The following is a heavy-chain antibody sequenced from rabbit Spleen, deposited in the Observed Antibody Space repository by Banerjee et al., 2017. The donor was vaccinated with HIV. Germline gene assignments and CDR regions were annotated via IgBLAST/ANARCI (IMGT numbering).Heavy chain of an antibody. CDR2: IDVGEGNT. Sequence: QSLEESGGGLVKPGASLTLTCKASGFSFNSGYDMSWVRQAPGKGLEWIGIIDVGEGNTDYASWVNGRFTISSDNAQNTVDLQMSGLTAADTATYFCARAGYAGYGYANFRDYYGMDLWGPGTLVTVS. J-gene: IGHJ6*01. CDR3: ARAGYAGYGYANFRDYYGMDL. D-gene: IGHD6-1*01. V-gene: IGHV1S40*01. CDR1: GFSFNSGYD.